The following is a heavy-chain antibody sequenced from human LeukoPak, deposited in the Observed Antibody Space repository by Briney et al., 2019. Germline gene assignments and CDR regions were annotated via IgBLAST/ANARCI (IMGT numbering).Heavy chain of an antibody. CDR2: ISSSSSTI. CDR1: GFTLSSYE. D-gene: IGHD3-10*01. Sequence: PGGSLRLSCAASGFTLSSYEMNWVRQAPGKGLEWVSYISSSSSTIYYADSVKGRFTISRDNAKNSLYLQMNSLRAEDTAVYYCARGDAPSLFDYWGQGTLVTVSS. CDR3: ARGDAPSLFDY. J-gene: IGHJ4*02. V-gene: IGHV3-48*03.